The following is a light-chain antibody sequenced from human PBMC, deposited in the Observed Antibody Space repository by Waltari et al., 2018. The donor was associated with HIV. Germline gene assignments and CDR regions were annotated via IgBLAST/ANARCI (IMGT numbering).Light chain of an antibody. J-gene: IGLJ3*02. CDR3: SSYTSSSTWV. V-gene: IGLV2-14*01. CDR1: SSDVGGYNY. CDR2: EVS. Sequence: QSALTQPAPVSGSPGPSIPISCTGTSSDVGGYNYVSWYQQHPGKAPKLMIYEVSNRPSGVSNRFSGSKSGNTASLTISGLQAEDEADYYCSSYTSSSTWVFGGGTKLTVL.